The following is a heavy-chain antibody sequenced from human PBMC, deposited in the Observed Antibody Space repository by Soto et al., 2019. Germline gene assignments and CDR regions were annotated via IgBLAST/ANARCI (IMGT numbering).Heavy chain of an antibody. CDR3: AGALGYFDY. D-gene: IGHD7-27*01. CDR2: ISYFGST. V-gene: IGHV4-59*01. Sequence: SETLSLTCTVSGGSISRYYWSWIRQPPGKGLEWIGYISYFGSTGYNPSLKSRVTISLDTSKSQFSLKLISVTAADTAVYYCAGALGYFDYWGQGMLVTVSS. CDR1: GGSISRYY. J-gene: IGHJ4*02.